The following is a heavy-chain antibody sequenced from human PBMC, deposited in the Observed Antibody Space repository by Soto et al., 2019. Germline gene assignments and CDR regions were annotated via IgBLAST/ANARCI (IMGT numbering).Heavy chain of an antibody. V-gene: IGHV2-5*02. Sequence: QITLMESGPTLVNPTQTLTLTCTFSGFSLNTGGVGVGWIRQPPGKALEWLALIYWDDDKGYSPSLRSRRTTTTHTSKNQVVLTLTNMDPVDTATYYCTHSRCGGDCLQSYSSHYYYGMDVWGQGTTVTVSS. CDR3: THSRCGGDCLQSYSSHYYYGMDV. J-gene: IGHJ6*02. CDR2: IYWDDDK. D-gene: IGHD2-21*02. CDR1: GFSLNTGGVG.